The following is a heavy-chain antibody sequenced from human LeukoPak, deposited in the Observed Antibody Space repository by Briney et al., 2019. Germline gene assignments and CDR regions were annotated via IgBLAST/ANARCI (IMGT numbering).Heavy chain of an antibody. D-gene: IGHD2-2*01. V-gene: IGHV4-34*01. Sequence: PSETLSLTCAVYGGTFSGYYWSWIRQPPGKGLEWIGEITRSGTTNYNPSLKSRVTMSVDTSKNQFSLRLSSVTAADTAVYYCARLDQLIQDYWYFDLWGRGTLVAVSS. CDR1: GGTFSGYY. CDR2: ITRSGTT. CDR3: ARLDQLIQDYWYFDL. J-gene: IGHJ2*01.